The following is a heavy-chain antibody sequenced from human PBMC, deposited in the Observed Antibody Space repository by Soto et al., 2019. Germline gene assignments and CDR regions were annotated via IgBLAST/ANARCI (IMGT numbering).Heavy chain of an antibody. J-gene: IGHJ3*02. V-gene: IGHV4-38-2*02. CDR3: ARDKSYDSSGYYYVAFDI. CDR2: IYHSGST. CDR1: GYSISSGYY. Sequence: TLSLTCAVSGYSISSGYYWSWIRQPPGKGLEWIGSIYHSGSTYYNPSLKSRVTISVDTSKNQFSLKLSSVTAADTAVYYCARDKSYDSSGYYYVAFDIWGQGTMVTVSS. D-gene: IGHD3-22*01.